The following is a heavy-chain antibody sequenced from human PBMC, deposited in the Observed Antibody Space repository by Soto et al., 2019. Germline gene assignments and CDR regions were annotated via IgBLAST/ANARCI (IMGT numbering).Heavy chain of an antibody. J-gene: IGHJ4*01. D-gene: IGHD1-1*01. V-gene: IGHV4-61*01. CDR2: VYNSGST. Sequence: SETLSLTCTVSGGSVSSGSYYWSWIRQPPGKGLEWIGYVYNSGSTNYNPSLKSRVTISVDTSKNQFSLKLIFVTAADTAVYYCARDEGWNAFDYWGHGTLVT. CDR1: GGSVSSGSYY. CDR3: ARDEGWNAFDY.